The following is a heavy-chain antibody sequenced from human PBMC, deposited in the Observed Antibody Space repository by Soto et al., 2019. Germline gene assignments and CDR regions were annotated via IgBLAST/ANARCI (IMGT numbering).Heavy chain of an antibody. J-gene: IGHJ4*02. D-gene: IGHD2-15*01. Sequence: EVQLVESGGDLVQPGGSLRLSCAASGFTFSSYWMYWVRQDPEKGLVWVSRINGDGISTSYADSVKGRFTISRDNAKDTLYLHMNSLGAEDTAVYYCARISQGTYCRGGNCYSDYWGQGTLVTVSS. CDR2: INGDGIST. V-gene: IGHV3-74*01. CDR1: GFTFSSYW. CDR3: ARISQGTYCRGGNCYSDY.